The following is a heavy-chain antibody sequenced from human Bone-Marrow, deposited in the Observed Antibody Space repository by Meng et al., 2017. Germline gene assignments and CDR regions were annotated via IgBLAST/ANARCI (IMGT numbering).Heavy chain of an antibody. V-gene: IGHV1-8*03. J-gene: IGHJ4*02. CDR1: GYTFTSYD. CDR2: MNPNSGNT. D-gene: IGHD5-18*01. CDR3: ARGQGRGYSYGWIDY. Sequence: ASVKVSCKASGYTFTSYDINWVRQATGQGLEGMGWMNPNSGNTGYAQKFQGRVTITRNTSISTAYMELSSLRSEDTAVYYCARGQGRGYSYGWIDYWGQGTLVPSPQ.